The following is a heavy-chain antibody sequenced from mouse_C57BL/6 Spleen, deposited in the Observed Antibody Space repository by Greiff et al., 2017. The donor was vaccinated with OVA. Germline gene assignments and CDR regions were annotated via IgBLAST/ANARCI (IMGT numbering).Heavy chain of an antibody. D-gene: IGHD2-4*01. V-gene: IGHV8-8*01. J-gene: IGHJ2*01. Sequence: QVTLKVSGPGILQPSQTLSLTCSFSGFSLSTFGMGVGWIRQPSGKGLEWLAHIWWDDVRYYNPALKSRLTISKDTSKNQVFLNVANVDTADTSTYCCARINDYDSDYWGQGTTLTVSS. CDR2: IWWDDVR. CDR3: ARINDYDSDY. CDR1: GFSLSTFGMG.